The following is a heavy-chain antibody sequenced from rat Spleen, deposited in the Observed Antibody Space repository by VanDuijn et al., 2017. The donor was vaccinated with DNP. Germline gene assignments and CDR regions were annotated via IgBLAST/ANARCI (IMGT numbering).Heavy chain of an antibody. V-gene: IGHV5-22*01. CDR3: VRWNSGHFDY. CDR2: IGSPAYAP. J-gene: IGHJ2*01. D-gene: IGHD4-3*01. Sequence: EVQLVESGGGLVQPGRSLKLSCAASGFTFSAYYMPWVRQAPAKGLEWVAYIGSPAYAPYHGDSVKGRFTISRDNAKSTLYLQMNSLRSEDMATYYCVRWNSGHFDYWGQGVMVTVSS. CDR1: GFTFSAYY.